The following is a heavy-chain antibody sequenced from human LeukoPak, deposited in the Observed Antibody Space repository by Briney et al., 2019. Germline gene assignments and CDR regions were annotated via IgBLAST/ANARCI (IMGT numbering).Heavy chain of an antibody. Sequence: GGSLRLSCVVSGFTFSDYWMTWVRQAPGKGLEWVASINEDGIKKYYVDSVKGRFTISRDNAKNTLSLQMNSLRAEDTAVYYCATNGDTAYPFDYWGQGTLVTVSS. CDR2: INEDGIKK. J-gene: IGHJ4*02. D-gene: IGHD5-18*01. CDR1: GFTFSDYW. V-gene: IGHV3-7*01. CDR3: ATNGDTAYPFDY.